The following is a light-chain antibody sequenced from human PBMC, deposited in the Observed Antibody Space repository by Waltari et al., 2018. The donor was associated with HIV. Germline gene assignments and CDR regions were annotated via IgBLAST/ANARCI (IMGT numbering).Light chain of an antibody. CDR3: QQYNNWPVQYT. Sequence: EIVMTQSPATLSVSPGERATLSCRTSQSVSSNLAWYQQKPGQAPRLLIYGASTRATDIPSRFSGSGSGTECTLTISSLQSEDFAVYYCQQYNNWPVQYTFGQGTKLEIK. CDR1: QSVSSN. J-gene: IGKJ2*01. CDR2: GAS. V-gene: IGKV3-15*01.